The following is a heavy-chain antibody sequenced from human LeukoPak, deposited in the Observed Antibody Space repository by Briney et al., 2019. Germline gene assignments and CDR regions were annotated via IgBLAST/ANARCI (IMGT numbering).Heavy chain of an antibody. Sequence: KPGGSLRLSCAASGFTFRNYVIHWVRQAPGKGLEWVAVTSSDLNVKLYADSVKGRFTISRDNSRSTLYLQMNSLRPEDTAIYYCAREGYYGSGSPLSLYFDYWGQGTLVTVSS. CDR3: AREGYYGSGSPLSLYFDY. D-gene: IGHD3-10*01. V-gene: IGHV3-30-3*01. CDR2: TSSDLNVK. J-gene: IGHJ4*02. CDR1: GFTFRNYV.